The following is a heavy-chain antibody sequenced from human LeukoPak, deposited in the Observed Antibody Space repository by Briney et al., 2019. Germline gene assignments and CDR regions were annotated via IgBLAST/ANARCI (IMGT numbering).Heavy chain of an antibody. CDR2: INWNGGST. CDR3: ARDYGDYGFGQGGY. CDR1: GFTFDDYG. D-gene: IGHD4-17*01. V-gene: IGHV3-20*04. J-gene: IGHJ4*02. Sequence: GGSLRLSCAASGFTFDDYGMSWVRHAPGKGLEWVFGINWNGGSTGYADSVKGRFTISRDNAKNSLYLQMNSLRAEDTALYYCARDYGDYGFGQGGYWGQGTLVTVSS.